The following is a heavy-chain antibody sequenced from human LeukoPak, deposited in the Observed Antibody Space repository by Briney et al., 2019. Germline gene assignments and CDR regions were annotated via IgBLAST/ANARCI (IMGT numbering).Heavy chain of an antibody. V-gene: IGHV4-31*11. CDR1: GGSFSGYY. Sequence: SETLSLTCAVYGGSFSGYYWGWIRQHPGKGLEWIGYIYYSGSTYYNPSLKSRVTISVDTSKNQFSLKLSSVTAADTAVYYCARDAEYYYGSGSYSSGIDVWGQGTTVTVSS. J-gene: IGHJ6*02. CDR3: ARDAEYYYGSGSYSSGIDV. D-gene: IGHD3-10*01. CDR2: IYYSGST.